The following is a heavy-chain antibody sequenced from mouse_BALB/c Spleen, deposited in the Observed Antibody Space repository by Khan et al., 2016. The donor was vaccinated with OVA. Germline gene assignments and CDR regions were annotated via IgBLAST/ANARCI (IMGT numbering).Heavy chain of an antibody. J-gene: IGHJ2*01. D-gene: IGHD6-1*01. Sequence: QVQLQQSGAELVRPGASVKMSCKASGYTFTNYTIHWIKLRPGQGLEWIGYINPSNGYTNYNQKFKDKATLTADKSSTTAYMQLSSLTSDDSAVYNCIRGGADKRKDGYFAYWGQGTTVTVSA. CDR3: IRGGADKRKDGYFAY. CDR1: GYTFTNYT. V-gene: IGHV1-4*01. CDR2: INPSNGYT.